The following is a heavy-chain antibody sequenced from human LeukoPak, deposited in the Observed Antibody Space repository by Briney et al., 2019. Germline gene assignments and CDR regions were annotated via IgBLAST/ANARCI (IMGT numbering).Heavy chain of an antibody. CDR2: INPNSGGT. CDR1: GYTFTSYG. Sequence: GASVKVSCKASGYTFTSYGISWVRQAPGQGLEWMGWINPNSGGTNYAQKFQGRVTMTRDTSISTAYMELSRLRSDDTAVYYCARDYGMDVWGQGTTVTVSS. V-gene: IGHV1-2*02. CDR3: ARDYGMDV. J-gene: IGHJ6*02.